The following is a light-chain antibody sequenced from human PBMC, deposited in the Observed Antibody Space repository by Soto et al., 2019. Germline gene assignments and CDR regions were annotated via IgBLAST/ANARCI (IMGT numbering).Light chain of an antibody. Sequence: QLVLTQPSSVSGAPGQRVTISCTGSSTNIGAGYDVHWYQQLPGMAPKLLIYGHNNRPSGVPDRFSVSKSGTSVSLAITGLQPEDEADYYCQSYDPSLIVMFGGGTKLTVL. CDR2: GHN. V-gene: IGLV1-40*01. CDR1: STNIGAGYD. CDR3: QSYDPSLIVM. J-gene: IGLJ3*02.